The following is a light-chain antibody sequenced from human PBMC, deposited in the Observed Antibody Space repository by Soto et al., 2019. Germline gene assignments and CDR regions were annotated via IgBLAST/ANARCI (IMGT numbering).Light chain of an antibody. V-gene: IGLV1-40*01. CDR1: SSNIGAGYD. CDR2: GTN. Sequence: QSVLTQPPSVSGAPGQRVTIFCTGTSSNIGAGYDVHWYQQVPGTVPKLLIYGTNNRPSGVPDRFSGSKSGTSASLAITGLQAEDEATYYCQSYDSGRPWVFGGGTKLTVL. CDR3: QSYDSGRPWV. J-gene: IGLJ3*02.